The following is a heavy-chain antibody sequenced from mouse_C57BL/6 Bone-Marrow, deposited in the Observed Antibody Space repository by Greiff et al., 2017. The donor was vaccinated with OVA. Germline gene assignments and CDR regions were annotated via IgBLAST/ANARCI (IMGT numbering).Heavy chain of an antibody. CDR2: IWSGGST. V-gene: IGHV2-2*01. CDR1: GFSLTSYG. Sequence: VHLVESGPGLVQPSQSLSITCTVSGFSLTSYGVHWVRQSPGQGLEWLGVIWSGGSTDYNAAFISSLSISKDNSKSQVFFKMNSLQADDTAIYYCARCGYYLYFDYWGQGTTLTVSA. J-gene: IGHJ2*01. D-gene: IGHD2-3*01. CDR3: ARCGYYLYFDY.